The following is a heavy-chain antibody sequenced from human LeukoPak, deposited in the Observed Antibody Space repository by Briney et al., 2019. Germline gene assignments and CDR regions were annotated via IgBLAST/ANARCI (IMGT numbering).Heavy chain of an antibody. D-gene: IGHD3-22*01. CDR1: GFSLSTSGLG. V-gene: IGHV2-5*02. J-gene: IGHJ4*02. CDR2: NYCDDDK. Sequence: SGPTLVNPTQTPTLTCTFSGFSLSTSGLGVGWIRQPPRKALEWLTLNYCDDDKRYSPSLKSRLSITKDTSKNQVVLIMTNMDPVDTATYYCAHRRSGYNWNHGDFDFWGQGTLVTVSS. CDR3: AHRRSGYNWNHGDFDF.